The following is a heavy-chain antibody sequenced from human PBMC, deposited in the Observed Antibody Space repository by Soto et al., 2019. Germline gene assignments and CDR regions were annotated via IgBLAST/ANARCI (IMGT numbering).Heavy chain of an antibody. D-gene: IGHD2-15*01. Sequence: GESLKISCKGSGYSFSRFWIGWVRQMPGKGLESMGIIYPGDSDTRYSPSFQGQVTISVDKSTNTAYLKWSSLKASVTAMYYCARRGYCSGGSCYEDYYGMDVWGQGTTVTVS. CDR2: IYPGDSDT. V-gene: IGHV5-51*01. J-gene: IGHJ6*02. CDR3: ARRGYCSGGSCYEDYYGMDV. CDR1: GYSFSRFW.